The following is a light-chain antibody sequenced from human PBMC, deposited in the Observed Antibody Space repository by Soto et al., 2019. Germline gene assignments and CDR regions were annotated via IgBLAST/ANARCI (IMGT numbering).Light chain of an antibody. Sequence: AIQMTQSPSSLSASVGDRVTITCRASQGIRNDLGWYQQKPGKAPELLIYAASRLQSGVPSRFSGSGSGTDFTLTISSLQPEDFATYYCIQDYNYPFTFGPGTKVDIK. CDR2: AAS. CDR1: QGIRND. CDR3: IQDYNYPFT. J-gene: IGKJ3*01. V-gene: IGKV1-6*01.